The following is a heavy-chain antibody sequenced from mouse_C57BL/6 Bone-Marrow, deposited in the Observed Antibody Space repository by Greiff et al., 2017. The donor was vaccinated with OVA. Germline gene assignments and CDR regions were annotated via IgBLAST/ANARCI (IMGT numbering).Heavy chain of an antibody. J-gene: IGHJ4*01. CDR1: GYTFTRYW. Sequence: VQLQQPGAELVKPGASVKLSCKASGYTFTRYWMHWVKQRPGQGLEWIGMIHPNSGSTNYNEKFKSKATLTVDKSSSTAYMQLSSLTSEDSAVYYCARPYLYYAMDYWGQGTSVTVSS. CDR3: ARPYLYYAMDY. V-gene: IGHV1-64*01. D-gene: IGHD5-1*01. CDR2: IHPNSGST.